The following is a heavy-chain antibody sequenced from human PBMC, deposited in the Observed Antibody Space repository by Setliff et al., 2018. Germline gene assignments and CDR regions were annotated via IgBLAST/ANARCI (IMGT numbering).Heavy chain of an antibody. Sequence: PSETLSLTCTVYGGSFSDYHWGWIRQPPGKGLEWIAEINHSGSTNYNPSLKSRVTISVDTSRNQFSLKLSSVTAADTALYYCRQAVVGRDVFDIWGQGTVVTVSS. J-gene: IGHJ3*02. CDR2: INHSGST. V-gene: IGHV4-34*01. CDR1: GGSFSDYH. D-gene: IGHD1-1*01. CDR3: RQAVVGRDVFDI.